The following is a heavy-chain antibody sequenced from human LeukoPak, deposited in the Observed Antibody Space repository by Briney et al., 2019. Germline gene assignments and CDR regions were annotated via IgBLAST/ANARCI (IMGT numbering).Heavy chain of an antibody. CDR1: GGSISSYY. CDR2: IYYSGST. Sequence: SETLSLTCTVSGGSISSYYWSWIRQPPGKGLEWIGYIYYSGSTNYNPSLKSRVTISVDTSKNQFSLKLSSVTAADTAVYYCARSPAPPIHDYWGQGTLVTVSS. CDR3: ARSPAPPIHDY. D-gene: IGHD2-21*01. V-gene: IGHV4-59*01. J-gene: IGHJ4*02.